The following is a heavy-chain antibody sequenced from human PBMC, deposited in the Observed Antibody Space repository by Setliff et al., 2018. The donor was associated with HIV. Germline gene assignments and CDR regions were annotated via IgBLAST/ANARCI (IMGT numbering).Heavy chain of an antibody. Sequence: SSETLSLTCTVYGGSFSGYCWTWIRQPPGKGLEFIGEMNHRGVIKYLSSLKGRVTMSVDSSKNQFYLKLSSVTAADTAVYYCTRGDYDILTGSATGSDSWGQGMLVTVSS. J-gene: IGHJ4*02. CDR1: GGSFSGYC. D-gene: IGHD3-9*01. CDR2: MNHRGVI. CDR3: TRGDYDILTGSATGSDS. V-gene: IGHV4-34*01.